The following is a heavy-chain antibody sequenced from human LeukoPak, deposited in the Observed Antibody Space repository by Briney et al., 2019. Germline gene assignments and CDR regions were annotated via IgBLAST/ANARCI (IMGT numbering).Heavy chain of an antibody. V-gene: IGHV3-23*01. J-gene: IGHJ4*02. D-gene: IGHD6-13*01. Sequence: GGSLRLSCAASGFTFSSYAMSWVRQAPGKGLEWVSAISGSGGSTYYADSVKGRFTISRDNSKNTLYLQMNSLRAEDTAVYYCARRPMYSSSWQFDYWGQGTLVTVPS. CDR3: ARRPMYSSSWQFDY. CDR1: GFTFSSYA. CDR2: ISGSGGST.